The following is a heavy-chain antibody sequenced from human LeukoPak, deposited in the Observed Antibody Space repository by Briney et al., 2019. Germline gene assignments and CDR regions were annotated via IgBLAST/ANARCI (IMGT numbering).Heavy chain of an antibody. J-gene: IGHJ6*03. CDR1: GFIFSDYY. V-gene: IGHV3-11*04. CDR2: IKGTGLTT. CDR3: ARAGELRYMDV. D-gene: IGHD3-16*01. Sequence: GGSLRLSCAASGFIFSDYYMAWIRQAPGKGLEGISTIKGTGLTTYYADSVKGRVTISRDNDKNSLFLQMSSLGADDTAIYYCARAGELRYMDVWGKGTAVTVSS.